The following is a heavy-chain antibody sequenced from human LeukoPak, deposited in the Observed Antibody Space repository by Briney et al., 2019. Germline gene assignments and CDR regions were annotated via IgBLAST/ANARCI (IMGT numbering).Heavy chain of an antibody. CDR1: GFTFSSYA. CDR2: ISGSVVTA. J-gene: IGHJ4*02. CDR3: AKEGDTSVGNYFDY. D-gene: IGHD6-19*01. Sequence: GGSPRLSCAASGFTFSSYAMNWVRQAPGKGLEWVSAISGSVVTAYYADSVQGRFTISRDNSKNTLYLQMNSLRAEDTAVYYCAKEGDTSVGNYFDYWGQGTLVTVSS. V-gene: IGHV3-23*01.